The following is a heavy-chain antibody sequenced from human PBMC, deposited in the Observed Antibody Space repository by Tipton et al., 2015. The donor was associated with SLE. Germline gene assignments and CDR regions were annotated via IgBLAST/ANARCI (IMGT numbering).Heavy chain of an antibody. Sequence: GSLRLSCATSGFTFSNYGMSWVRQAPGKGLEWVSAINGGGDITVYANSVRGRFTISRDNSKNTLYVQMNSLRAEDTAVYYCAKRRDSGGYFDYWGQGTLVTVSS. D-gene: IGHD3-10*01. J-gene: IGHJ4*02. CDR1: GFTFSNYG. V-gene: IGHV3-23*01. CDR2: INGGGDIT. CDR3: AKRRDSGGYFDY.